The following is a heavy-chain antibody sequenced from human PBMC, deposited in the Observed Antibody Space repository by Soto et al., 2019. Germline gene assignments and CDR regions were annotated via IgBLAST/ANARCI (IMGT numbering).Heavy chain of an antibody. CDR3: ARDRIQLRLGEYSFGGMDV. J-gene: IGHJ6*02. D-gene: IGHD3-16*01. V-gene: IGHV1-69*01. Sequence: QVQLVQSGAEMRKPGSSLRVSCKASGGTFSDYAFSWVRQAPGQGLEWMGGIVPRFGAPNYAQKFGGRVTITADAYSSTVYMALISGRFYDTAVDFCARDRIQLRLGEYSFGGMDVWGQGTTIIVSS. CDR1: GGTFSDYA. CDR2: IVPRFGAP.